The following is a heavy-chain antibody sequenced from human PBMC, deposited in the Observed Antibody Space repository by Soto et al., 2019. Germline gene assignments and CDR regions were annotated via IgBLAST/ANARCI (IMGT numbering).Heavy chain of an antibody. J-gene: IGHJ6*02. V-gene: IGHV1-69*06. CDR2: IIRSFATG. CDR3: ARSYEGTGRYWFYGMDV. CDR1: GGTFGNSA. Sequence: QVQLVQSGAEVKKPGSSVKVSCKASGGTFGNSAISWVRQAPGQGLEWMGGIIRSFATGNSAPEFQGRLTITADKSTTTAYMELSSLRSEDTAVYYCARSYEGTGRYWFYGMDVWGQGTTVTVAS. D-gene: IGHD3-10*01.